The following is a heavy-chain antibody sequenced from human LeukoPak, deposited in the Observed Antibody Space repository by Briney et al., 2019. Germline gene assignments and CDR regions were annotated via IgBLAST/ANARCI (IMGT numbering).Heavy chain of an antibody. Sequence: SETLSLTCTVSGGSIRSYYWSWIRQPPGKGLEWIGYIYYSGSTNYNPSLKSRVTISVDTSKNQFSLKLSSVTAADTAVYYCARGPNEPNFDYWGQGTLVTVSS. CDR1: GGSIRSYY. CDR2: IYYSGST. J-gene: IGHJ4*02. CDR3: ARGPNEPNFDY. V-gene: IGHV4-59*01. D-gene: IGHD1-1*01.